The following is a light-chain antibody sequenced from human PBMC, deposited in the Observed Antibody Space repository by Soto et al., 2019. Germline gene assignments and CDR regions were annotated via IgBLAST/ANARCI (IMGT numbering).Light chain of an antibody. CDR1: QSVSSN. J-gene: IGKJ2*01. V-gene: IGKV3-15*01. CDR3: QQYNNWPPYT. Sequence: EIVMTQSPATLSVSPGERATLSCRASQSVSSNLAWYQQKPGQAPRLLIYGASTRATGIPARFSGSGSGTEFTPTISSLQSEDFAVYYCQQYNNWPPYTFGRGTKVDIK. CDR2: GAS.